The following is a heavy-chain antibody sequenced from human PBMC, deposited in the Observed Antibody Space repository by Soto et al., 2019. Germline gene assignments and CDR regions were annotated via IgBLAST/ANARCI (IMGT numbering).Heavy chain of an antibody. CDR1: GFTFSRYI. CDR3: ARAPDLNYCSRTSCLYYFDY. CDR2: INSNGGST. Sequence: GGSLSLSCVASGFTFSRYIMSWVRQAPGKGLEWVSTINSNGGSTYYADSVKGRFTVSRDNSRNSLYLQMNSLRAEDTAVYYCARAPDLNYCSRTSCLYYFDYWGQGGLVTVAS. D-gene: IGHD2-2*01. V-gene: IGHV3-23*01. J-gene: IGHJ4*02.